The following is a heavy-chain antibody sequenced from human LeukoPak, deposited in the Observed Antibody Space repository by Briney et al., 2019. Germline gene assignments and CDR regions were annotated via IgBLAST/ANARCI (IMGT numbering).Heavy chain of an antibody. CDR3: ARELASLLKYGSSSGRYDY. CDR2: TYYRSKWYN. J-gene: IGHJ4*02. Sequence: SQTLSLTCAISGDSVSSNSAAWNWIRQSPSRGLEWLGRTYYRSKWYNDYAVSVKSRITINPDTSKNQFSLQLNSVTPEDTAVYYSARELASLLKYGSSSGRYDYWGQGTLVTVSS. D-gene: IGHD6-6*01. CDR1: GDSVSSNSAA. V-gene: IGHV6-1*01.